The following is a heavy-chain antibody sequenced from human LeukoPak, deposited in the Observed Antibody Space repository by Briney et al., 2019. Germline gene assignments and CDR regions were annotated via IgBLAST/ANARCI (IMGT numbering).Heavy chain of an antibody. CDR1: GGSISSYY. D-gene: IGHD1-26*01. Sequence: SETLSLTCTVSGGSISSYYWSWIRQPPGKGLEWIGEINHSGSTNYNPSLKSRVTISVDTSKNQFSLKLSSVTAADTAVYYCARSRWAWFDPWGQGTLVTVSS. CDR2: INHSGST. J-gene: IGHJ5*02. CDR3: ARSRWAWFDP. V-gene: IGHV4-34*01.